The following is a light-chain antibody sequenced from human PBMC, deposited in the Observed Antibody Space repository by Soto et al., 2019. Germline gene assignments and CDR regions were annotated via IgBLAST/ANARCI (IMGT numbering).Light chain of an antibody. Sequence: EIGRTQSPATLSVSPGERATLSCRSSQSVSSSYLAWYQQKPGQAPRLLIYGASSRATGIPDRFSGSGSGTDFTLTISRLEPEDFAVYYCQQYGSSPWTFGQGTKVDIK. J-gene: IGKJ1*01. CDR1: QSVSSSY. V-gene: IGKV3-20*01. CDR2: GAS. CDR3: QQYGSSPWT.